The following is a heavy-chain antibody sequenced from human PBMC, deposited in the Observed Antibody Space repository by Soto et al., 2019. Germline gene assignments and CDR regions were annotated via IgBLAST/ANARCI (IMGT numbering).Heavy chain of an antibody. CDR1: GFTFSSYW. CDR3: ARTCSSGWYWGWFDP. V-gene: IGHV3-74*01. Sequence: EVQLVESGGGLVQPGGSLRLSCAASGFTFSSYWMHWVRQAPGKGLVWVSRINNDGSTTSYADSVKGRFTISRDNAXXTLDLQMNRLRAEDTAVYYCARTCSSGWYWGWFDPWGQGTLVTVSS. CDR2: INNDGSTT. D-gene: IGHD6-19*01. J-gene: IGHJ5*02.